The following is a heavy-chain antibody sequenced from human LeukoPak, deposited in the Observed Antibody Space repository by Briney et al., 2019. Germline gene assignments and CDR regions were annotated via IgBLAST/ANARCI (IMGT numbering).Heavy chain of an antibody. V-gene: IGHV6-1*01. CDR3: ARGSYSSSWYWFDP. CDR2: TYYRSKLCN. J-gene: IGHJ5*02. CDR1: GDSVSSNSAA. Sequence: SQTLSLTCAISGDSVSSNSAAWNWIRQSPSRGLEWLGRTYYRSKLCNDYAVSVKSRITINPDTSKNQFSLQLNSVTPEDTAVYYCARGSYSSSWYWFDPWGQGTLVTVSS. D-gene: IGHD6-13*01.